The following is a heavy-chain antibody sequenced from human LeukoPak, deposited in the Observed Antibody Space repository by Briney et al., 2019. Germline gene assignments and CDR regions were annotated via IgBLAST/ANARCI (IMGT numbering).Heavy chain of an antibody. D-gene: IGHD6-6*01. J-gene: IGHJ4*02. CDR1: GFTFSSYV. V-gene: IGHV3-48*03. CDR2: ISSSGSTI. Sequence: GGSLRLSCAASGFTFSSYVMNWVRQAPGKGLEWVSYISSSGSTIYYADSVKGRFTISRDNAKNSLYLQMNSLRAEDTAVYYCVRTGSSSVDYWGQGTLVTVSS. CDR3: VRTGSSSVDY.